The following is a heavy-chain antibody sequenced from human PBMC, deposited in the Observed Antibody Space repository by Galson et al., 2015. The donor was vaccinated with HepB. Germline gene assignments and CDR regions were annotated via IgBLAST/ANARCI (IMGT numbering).Heavy chain of an antibody. D-gene: IGHD6-19*01. V-gene: IGHV3-30*18. CDR2: ISYDGSNK. Sequence: SLRLSCAASGFPSSRYAMTWVRQAPGKGLEWVAVISYDGSNKYYADSVKGRFTISRDNSKNTLYLQMNSLRAEDTALYYCAKDPYLYSALAGTMAGFDYWGQGTLVTVSS. CDR1: GFPSSRYA. J-gene: IGHJ4*02. CDR3: AKDPYLYSALAGTMAGFDY.